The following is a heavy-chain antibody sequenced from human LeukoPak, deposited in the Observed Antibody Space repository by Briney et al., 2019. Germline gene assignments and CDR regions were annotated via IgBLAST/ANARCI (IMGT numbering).Heavy chain of an antibody. D-gene: IGHD5-24*01. V-gene: IGHV3-13*01. CDR3: ARVSSGRDGYNYDY. Sequence: PGGSLRLSCAASGFTFSSYDMHWARQATGKGLEWVSAIGTAGDTYYPGSVKGRFTISRENAKNSLYLQMNSLRAGDTAVYYCARVSSGRDGYNYDYWGQGALVTVSS. CDR2: IGTAGDT. J-gene: IGHJ4*02. CDR1: GFTFSSYD.